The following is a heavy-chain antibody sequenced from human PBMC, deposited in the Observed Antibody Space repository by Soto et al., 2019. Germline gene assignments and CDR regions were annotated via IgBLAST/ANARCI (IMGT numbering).Heavy chain of an antibody. CDR1: GGSISSYY. D-gene: IGHD3-10*01. CDR2: IYYSGST. J-gene: IGHJ6*02. Sequence: SETLSLTCTFSGGSISSYYWSWIRQPPGKGLEWIGYIYYSGSTNYNPSLKSRVTISVDTSKNQFSLKLSSVTAADTAVYYCARGKFGAYYYYGMDVWGQGTTVTVSS. CDR3: ARGKFGAYYYYGMDV. V-gene: IGHV4-59*01.